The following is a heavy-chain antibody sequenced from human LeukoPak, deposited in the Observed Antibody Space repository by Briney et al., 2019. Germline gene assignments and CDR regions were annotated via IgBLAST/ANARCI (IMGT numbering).Heavy chain of an antibody. V-gene: IGHV3-23*01. D-gene: IGHD3-10*01. CDR3: AKYTPANYYGSGSTFDY. CDR1: GFTFSAYA. Sequence: QPGGSLRLSCVASGFTFSAYAMSWVRQAPGKGLEWVSAITGSGDDTYYADSVKGRFTISRDSSKNTLYLQMNSLRAEDTAVYYCAKYTPANYYGSGSTFDYWGQGALVTDSS. CDR2: ITGSGDDT. J-gene: IGHJ4*02.